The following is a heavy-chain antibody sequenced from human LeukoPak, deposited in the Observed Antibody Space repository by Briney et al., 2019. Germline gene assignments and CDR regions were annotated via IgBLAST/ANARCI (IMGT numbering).Heavy chain of an antibody. CDR3: ARDIFDY. CDR2: IYYSGST. V-gene: IGHV4-59*12. Sequence: SETLSLTCTVSGGSISSYYWSWIRQPPGKGLEWIGYIYYSGSTNYNPSLKSRVTISVDTSKNQFSLKLSSVTAADTAVYYCARDIFDYWGPGALVTVSS. J-gene: IGHJ4*02. CDR1: GGSISSYY.